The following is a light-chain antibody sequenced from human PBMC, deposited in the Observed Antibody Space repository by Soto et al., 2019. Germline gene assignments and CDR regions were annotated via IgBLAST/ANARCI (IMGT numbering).Light chain of an antibody. CDR1: QSVSSSY. V-gene: IGKV3-20*01. J-gene: IGKJ1*01. CDR3: QQCGSSTT. CDR2: DTS. Sequence: EIVLTQSPGTLSLSPGERATLSCRASQSVSSSYLAWYQPKPGQAPRLLIYDTSSRATGIPDRFSGSGSGTDFTLAISRLEPEDFAVYYCQQCGSSTTFGQGTKVEIK.